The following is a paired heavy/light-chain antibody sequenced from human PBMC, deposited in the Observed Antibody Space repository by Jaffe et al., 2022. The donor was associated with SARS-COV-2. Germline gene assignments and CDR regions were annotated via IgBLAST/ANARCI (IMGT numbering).Heavy chain of an antibody. V-gene: IGHV3-23*01. Sequence: EVQLLESGGGLVQPGGSLRLSCEASGFSFSGYAMTWVRQAPGKGLEWVSAILGSGGNTYNADSVRGRFTISRDNSKNTLYLQMNSLRAEDTAVYYCAKTSGPYYYYNVMDVWGQGTTVTVSS. CDR3: AKTSGPYYYYNVMDV. CDR1: GFSFSGYA. CDR2: ILGSGGNT. J-gene: IGHJ6*02.
Light chain of an antibody. Sequence: DIQMTQSPSSLSASVGDRVTITCRASQGISHYLAWYQQKPGKVPKLLIYAASTLQSGVPSRFSGSGSGTDFTLTISSLQPEDVATYYCQKYNSGPLTFGGGTKVEIK. V-gene: IGKV1-27*01. CDR1: QGISHY. CDR2: AAS. CDR3: QKYNSGPLT. J-gene: IGKJ4*01.